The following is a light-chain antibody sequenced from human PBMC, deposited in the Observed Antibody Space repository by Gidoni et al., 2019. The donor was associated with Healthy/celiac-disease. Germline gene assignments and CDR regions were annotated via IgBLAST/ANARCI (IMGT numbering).Light chain of an antibody. Sequence: DIQMTQSPSSLSASVGDRVTITCRASQSISSYLNWYQQKPGKAPNLLIYAASSLQSGVPSRFSGSGSGTDFTLTISSLQPEDIATYYCQQSYNIPRTFGQGTKVEIK. CDR1: QSISSY. CDR3: QQSYNIPRT. CDR2: AAS. J-gene: IGKJ1*01. V-gene: IGKV1-39*01.